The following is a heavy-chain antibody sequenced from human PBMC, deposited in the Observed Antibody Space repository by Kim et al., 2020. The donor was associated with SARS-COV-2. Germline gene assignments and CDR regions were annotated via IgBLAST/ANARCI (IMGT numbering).Heavy chain of an antibody. V-gene: IGHV5-10-1*01. Sequence: PSFQGHVTISADKSSSTAYLQWSSLKASDTAMYYCARHVVVPAAIHWFDPWGQGTLVTVSS. D-gene: IGHD2-2*01. CDR3: ARHVVVPAAIHWFDP. J-gene: IGHJ5*02.